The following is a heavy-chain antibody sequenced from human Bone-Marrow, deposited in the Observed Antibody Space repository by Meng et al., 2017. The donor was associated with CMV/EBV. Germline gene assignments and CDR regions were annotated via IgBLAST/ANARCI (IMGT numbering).Heavy chain of an antibody. J-gene: IGHJ6*02. CDR2: IFPGSGAT. CDR1: GYRLTAHY. Sequence: ASVKVSCKASGYRLTAHYIHWVRKAPGQGLEWMGWIFPGSGATDYAQKFSDRVTMTRDTSISTAYMELSSLRSDDTAVYYCARRIGGSFHYGMDVWGQGTTVTVSS. V-gene: IGHV1-2*02. CDR3: ARRIGGSFHYGMDV. D-gene: IGHD1-26*01.